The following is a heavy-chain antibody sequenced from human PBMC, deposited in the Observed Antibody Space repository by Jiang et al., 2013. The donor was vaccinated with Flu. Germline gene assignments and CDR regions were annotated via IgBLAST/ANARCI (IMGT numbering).Heavy chain of an antibody. CDR3: ARMIRDGSNMGDYQDY. CDR2: TYYRSKWYH. Sequence: PGLVKPSQTLSLTCAISGDSVSSNSAAWNWIRQSPSRGLEWLGRTYYRSKWYHDYAVSVKSRITINPDTSKNQFSLQLNSVTPEDTAVYYCARMIRDGSNMGDYQDYWGQGTLVTVSS. CDR1: GDSVSSNSAA. V-gene: IGHV6-1*01. J-gene: IGHJ4*02. D-gene: IGHD5-24*01.